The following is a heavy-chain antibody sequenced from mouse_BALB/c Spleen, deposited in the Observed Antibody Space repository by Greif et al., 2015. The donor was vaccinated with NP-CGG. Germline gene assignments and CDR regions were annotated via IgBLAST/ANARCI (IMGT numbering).Heavy chain of an antibody. V-gene: IGHV1-9*01. CDR3: ARGGNYGSYYAMDY. J-gene: IGHJ4*01. D-gene: IGHD2-1*01. Sequence: QAQLQQSGAELMKPGASVKISCKATGYTFSSYWIEWVKQRPGHGLEWIGEILPGSGSTNYNEKFKGKATFTADTSSNTAYMQLSSLTSEDSAVYYCARGGNYGSYYAMDYWGQGTSVTVSS. CDR1: GYTFSSYW. CDR2: ILPGSGST.